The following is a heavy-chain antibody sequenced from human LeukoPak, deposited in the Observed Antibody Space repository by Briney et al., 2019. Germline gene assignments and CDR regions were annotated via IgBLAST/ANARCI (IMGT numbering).Heavy chain of an antibody. J-gene: IGHJ4*02. Sequence: GGSLRLSCAPSGFTFSIYGMHWVRQAPGKGLEWVAFIRYDGSNKYYADSVKGRFTISRDNSKNTLYLQMNSLRAEDTAVYYCAKDPSFRPGYFDYWGQGTLVTVSS. CDR3: AKDPSFRPGYFDY. V-gene: IGHV3-30*02. CDR2: IRYDGSNK. CDR1: GFTFSIYG.